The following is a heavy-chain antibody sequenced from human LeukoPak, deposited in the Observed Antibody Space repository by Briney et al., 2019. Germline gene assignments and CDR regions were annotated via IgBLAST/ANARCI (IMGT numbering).Heavy chain of an antibody. Sequence: SVKVSCKASGYTFTDFYIHWVRQAPGQGLEWMGGIIPLFGTANYGQKSQGRVTITADKSTSTAYMELSSLRSEDTAVYYCASSGLGGSGNYHRTWYNWFDPWGQGTLITVSS. V-gene: IGHV1-69*06. CDR2: IIPLFGTA. CDR1: GYTFTDFY. CDR3: ASSGLGGSGNYHRTWYNWFDP. D-gene: IGHD3-10*01. J-gene: IGHJ5*02.